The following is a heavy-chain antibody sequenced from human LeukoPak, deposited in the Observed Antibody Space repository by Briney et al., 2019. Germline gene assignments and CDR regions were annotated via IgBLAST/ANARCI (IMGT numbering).Heavy chain of an antibody. CDR1: GGSVARAGYY. J-gene: IGHJ3*02. V-gene: IGHV4-31*03. CDR3: ARSEAGAVYYDSSGYPDAFDI. Sequence: PSETLSLTCTVSGGSVARAGYYWSWIRRHPGKGLEWIVDVYYSGSTYYNPSLKSRVTISVDTSKNQFSLKLSSVTAADTAVYYCARSEAGAVYYDSSGYPDAFDIWGQGTMVTVSS. D-gene: IGHD3-22*01. CDR2: VYYSGST.